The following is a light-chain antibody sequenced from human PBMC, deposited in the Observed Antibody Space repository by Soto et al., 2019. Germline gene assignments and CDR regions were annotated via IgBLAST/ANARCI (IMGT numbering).Light chain of an antibody. CDR3: NSYTSSSTPV. CDR2: DVS. Sequence: QSALTQPASVSGSPGQSITISCTGTSSDVGGYNYVSWYQQHPGKAPKLMIYDVSNRHSGVSNRFSGSKSGNTASLTISGLQAEDEADYYCNSYTSSSTPVFGGGTKVTVL. V-gene: IGLV2-14*01. CDR1: SSDVGGYNY. J-gene: IGLJ2*01.